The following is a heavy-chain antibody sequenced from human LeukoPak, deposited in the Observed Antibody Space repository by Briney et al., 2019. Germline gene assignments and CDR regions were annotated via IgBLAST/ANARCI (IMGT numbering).Heavy chain of an antibody. Sequence: ASVKVSCKASGYTFTSYDISCVRQATGQGLEWMGWMNPNSGNTGYAQKFKGRVTITRNTSISTAYMELSSLRSEDTAVYYCARWVGATRTFDYWGQGTLVTVSS. V-gene: IGHV1-8*03. CDR2: MNPNSGNT. J-gene: IGHJ4*02. D-gene: IGHD1-26*01. CDR1: GYTFTSYD. CDR3: ARWVGATRTFDY.